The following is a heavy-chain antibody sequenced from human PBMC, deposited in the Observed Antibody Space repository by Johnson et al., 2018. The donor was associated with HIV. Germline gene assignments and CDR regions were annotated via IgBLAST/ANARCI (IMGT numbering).Heavy chain of an antibody. CDR3: ATGWSYLRRGVAFNI. Sequence: EVQLVESGGGVVRPGGSLRLSCAASGFKFDDNGLSWVRQAPGKGLEWVSVIYSGGSTYYADSVKGRFTISRDNSKNTLYLQMNSLKVDDTAVYICATGWSYLRRGVAFNIWGQGTMVTVSS. CDR1: GFKFDDNG. J-gene: IGHJ3*02. V-gene: IGHV3-66*01. D-gene: IGHD1-26*01. CDR2: IYSGGST.